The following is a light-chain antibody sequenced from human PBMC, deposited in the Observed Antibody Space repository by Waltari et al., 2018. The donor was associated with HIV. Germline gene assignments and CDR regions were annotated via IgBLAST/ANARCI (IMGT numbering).Light chain of an antibody. V-gene: IGLV2-8*01. CDR1: SSDVGCYNY. CDR3: SSYAGSSNVV. CDR2: EVS. J-gene: IGLJ2*01. Sequence: QSALTQPPSASGSPGQSVTISCTGTSSDVGCYNYVSWYQQHPGKAPKLMIYEVSKRPSGVPDRFSGSKSGNTASLTVSGLQAEDEADYYCSSYAGSSNVVFGGGTKLTVL.